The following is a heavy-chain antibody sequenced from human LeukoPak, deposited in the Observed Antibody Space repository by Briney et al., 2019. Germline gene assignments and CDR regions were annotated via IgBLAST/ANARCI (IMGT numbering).Heavy chain of an antibody. J-gene: IGHJ5*02. CDR3: ARGRTYYYDSSGYYST. CDR2: MYYSGST. V-gene: IGHV4-59*01. D-gene: IGHD3-22*01. Sequence: SETLSLTCTVSGGSISNYYWSWIRQPPGKGLEWIGYMYYSGSTNYNPSLKSRVTISVDTSKNQFSLKLSSVTAADTAVYYCARGRTYYYDSSGYYSTWGQGTLVTVSS. CDR1: GGSISNYY.